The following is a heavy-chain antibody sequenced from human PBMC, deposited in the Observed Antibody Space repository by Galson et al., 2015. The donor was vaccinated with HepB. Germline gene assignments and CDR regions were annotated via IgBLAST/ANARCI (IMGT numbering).Heavy chain of an antibody. CDR1: GYTFTSYG. CDR2: ISAYNGNT. J-gene: IGHJ4*02. V-gene: IGHV1-18*01. Sequence: SVKVSCKASGYTFTSYGVSWVRQAPGHGLEWMGWISAYNGNTKYAQSLQGRVTMTTDTSTSTAYMELRSLRSDDTAVYYCARVYCGGGCFSSYYFDYWGQGTLVTVPS. CDR3: ARVYCGGGCFSSYYFDY. D-gene: IGHD2-21*02.